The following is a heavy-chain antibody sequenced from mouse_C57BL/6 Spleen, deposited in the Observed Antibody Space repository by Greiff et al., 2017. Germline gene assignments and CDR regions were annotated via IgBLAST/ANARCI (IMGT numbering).Heavy chain of an antibody. V-gene: IGHV14-3*01. CDR1: GFNIKNTY. J-gene: IGHJ2*01. D-gene: IGHD2-1*01. CDR2: IDPANGNT. Sequence: EVKLVESVAELVRPGASVKLSCTASGFNIKNTYMHWVKQRPEQGLEWIGRIDPANGNTKYAPKFQGKATITADTSSNTAYLQLSSLTSEDTAIYYCARDLHYGNYEDYFDYWGQGTTLTVSS. CDR3: ARDLHYGNYEDYFDY.